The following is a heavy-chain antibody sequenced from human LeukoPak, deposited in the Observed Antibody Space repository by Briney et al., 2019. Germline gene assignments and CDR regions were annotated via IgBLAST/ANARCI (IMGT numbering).Heavy chain of an antibody. CDR1: GGSISSYY. D-gene: IGHD6-13*01. Sequence: SETLSLTCTVSGGSISSYYRSWIRQPPGKGLEWIGYIYYSGSTNYNPSLKSRVTISVDTSKNQFSLKLSSVTAADTAVYYCARDIRKTSSSYPGLDYWGQGTLVTVSS. J-gene: IGHJ4*02. CDR3: ARDIRKTSSSYPGLDY. V-gene: IGHV4-59*12. CDR2: IYYSGST.